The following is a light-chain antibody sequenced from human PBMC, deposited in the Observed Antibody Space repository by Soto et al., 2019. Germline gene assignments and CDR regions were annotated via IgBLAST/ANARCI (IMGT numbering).Light chain of an antibody. Sequence: IVNTHAPLTLSDSPSLRSTLSNRASQSVRSNLAWYQQKPGQAPSLLIYGAFTRATGIPARFSGTGSGTEFTLTISSLQSEDFALYYCQQYNDWPLTFGQGTKVDI. CDR2: GAF. J-gene: IGKJ1*01. CDR1: QSVRSN. CDR3: QQYNDWPLT. V-gene: IGKV3-15*01.